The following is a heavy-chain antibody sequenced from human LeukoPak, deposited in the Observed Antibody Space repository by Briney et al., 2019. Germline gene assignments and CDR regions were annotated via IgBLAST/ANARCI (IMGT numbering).Heavy chain of an antibody. V-gene: IGHV3-7*01. Sequence: GGSLRLSCAASGFTFSTYWMTWVGQAPGKGMEWMANIKQDGSEKYYVDSVKGRFTISRDKDKNSLYLQMNSLTVEDTAVYYCARDKRPGLDDAFDIWGQGTMVTVSS. CDR2: IKQDGSEK. CDR1: GFTFSTYW. J-gene: IGHJ3*02. CDR3: ARDKRPGLDDAFDI.